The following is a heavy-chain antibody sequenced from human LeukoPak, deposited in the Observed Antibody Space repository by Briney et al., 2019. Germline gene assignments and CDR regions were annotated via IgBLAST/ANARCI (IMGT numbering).Heavy chain of an antibody. Sequence: GGSLRLSCAASGFTVSNNYMSWVRQAPGKGLEWVSVIYSGGNTYYADSVKGRFTLSRDNSKNTLYLQMNSLRAEDTAVYYCARVLYSGGYYFDYWGQGTLVTVSS. V-gene: IGHV3-66*01. CDR2: IYSGGNT. J-gene: IGHJ4*02. D-gene: IGHD1-26*01. CDR1: GFTVSNNY. CDR3: ARVLYSGGYYFDY.